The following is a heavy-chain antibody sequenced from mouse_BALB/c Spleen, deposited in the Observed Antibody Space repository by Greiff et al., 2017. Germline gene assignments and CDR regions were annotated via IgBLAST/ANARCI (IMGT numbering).Heavy chain of an antibody. Sequence: QVQLKQSGAELMKPGASVKISCKATGYTFSSYWIEWVKQRPGHGLEWIGEILPGSGSTNYNEKFKGKATFTADTSSNTAYMQLSSLTSEDSAVYYCARSGGNYDAMDYWGQGTSVTVSS. D-gene: IGHD2-1*01. CDR1: GYTFSSYW. CDR3: ARSGGNYDAMDY. V-gene: IGHV1-9*01. CDR2: ILPGSGST. J-gene: IGHJ4*01.